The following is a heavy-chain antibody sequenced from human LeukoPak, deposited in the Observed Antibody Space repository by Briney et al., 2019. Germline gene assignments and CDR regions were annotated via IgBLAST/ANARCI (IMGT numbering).Heavy chain of an antibody. CDR1: GFTVSSNY. D-gene: IGHD3-22*01. J-gene: IGHJ3*02. Sequence: PGGSLRLSCAASGFTVSSNYMSWVRQAPGKGLDWVSVIYSGGSTYYADSVKGRFTISRDNSKNTLYLQMNSLRAEDTAVYYCARDYYDSSGYYGDAFDIWGQGTMVTVSS. CDR2: IYSGGST. CDR3: ARDYYDSSGYYGDAFDI. V-gene: IGHV3-53*01.